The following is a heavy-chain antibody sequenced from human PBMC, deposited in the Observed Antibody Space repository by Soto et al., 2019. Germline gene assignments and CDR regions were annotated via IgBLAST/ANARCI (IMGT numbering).Heavy chain of an antibody. J-gene: IGHJ3*02. D-gene: IGHD2-15*01. V-gene: IGHV3-23*01. CDR3: AKSLFGGPDI. CDR2: ISGGGGDT. Sequence: GGSLRLSCAASMFTFSTYAMSWFRQAPGKGLEWVSGISGGGGDTSYADSVRGRFTCSRDNSKNTLYLQMNSLRAEDTALYYCAKSLFGGPDIWGQGTMVTVSS. CDR1: MFTFSTYA.